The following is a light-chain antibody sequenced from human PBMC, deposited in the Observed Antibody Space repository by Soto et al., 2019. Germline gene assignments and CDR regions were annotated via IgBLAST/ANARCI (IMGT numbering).Light chain of an antibody. CDR1: QSISSW. CDR3: QQYADYPWT. Sequence: IQMTQSPSTLSASVGDRVTITCRASQSISSWLAWYQQKPGKAPKLLIYTASTLESGVPSRFSGSGSGTEFTLTISSLQPDDFATYYCQQYADYPWTFGQGTKVEVK. J-gene: IGKJ1*01. CDR2: TAS. V-gene: IGKV1-5*03.